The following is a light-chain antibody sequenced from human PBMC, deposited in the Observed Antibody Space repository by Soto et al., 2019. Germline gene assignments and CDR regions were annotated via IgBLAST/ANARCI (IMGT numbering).Light chain of an antibody. J-gene: IGKJ2*01. CDR1: QSISSW. CDR2: ATT. V-gene: IGKV1-39*01. Sequence: DIQMTQSPSTLSASVGDRVTITCRASQSISSWLAWYQQKPGQAPRLLIFATTQLQSGVPSRFSGSGSGTEFTLTISSLHPEDFATYFCQQNYNTPPYTFGQGTKLE. CDR3: QQNYNTPPYT.